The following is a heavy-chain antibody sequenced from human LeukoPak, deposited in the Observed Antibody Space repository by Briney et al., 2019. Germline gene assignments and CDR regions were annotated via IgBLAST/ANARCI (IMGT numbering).Heavy chain of an antibody. CDR1: GGTFSSYA. Sequence: SVRVSCKASGGTFSSYAITWVRQAPGQGLEWMGRIIPILGIANYAQKFQGRVTIIADKSTSTAYMELSSLRSEDTAVYYCARDLYSGHEGNAFDIWGQGTMVTVSS. V-gene: IGHV1-69*04. CDR2: IIPILGIA. CDR3: ARDLYSGHEGNAFDI. J-gene: IGHJ3*02. D-gene: IGHD5-12*01.